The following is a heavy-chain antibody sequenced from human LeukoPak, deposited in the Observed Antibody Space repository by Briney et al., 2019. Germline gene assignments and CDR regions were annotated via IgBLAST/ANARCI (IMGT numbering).Heavy chain of an antibody. CDR3: ARRRYDYIWGSYSGSIDY. CDR1: GGSISSSSYY. J-gene: IGHJ4*02. V-gene: IGHV4-39*01. Sequence: PSETLSLTRTVSGGSISSSSYYWGWIRQPPGKGLEWIGSIYYSGSTYYNPSLKSRVTISVDTSKNQFSLKLSSVTAADTAVYYCARRRYDYIWGSYSGSIDYWGQGTLVTVSS. CDR2: IYYSGST. D-gene: IGHD3-16*01.